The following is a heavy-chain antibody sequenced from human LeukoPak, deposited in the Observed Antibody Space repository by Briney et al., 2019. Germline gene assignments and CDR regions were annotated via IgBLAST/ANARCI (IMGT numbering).Heavy chain of an antibody. CDR2: FSDDEGRT. CDR3: AREVESFDC. J-gene: IGHJ4*02. CDR1: GFTFSSYW. Sequence: GGSLRLSCAVSGFTFSSYWIHWVRQAPGKGLVWVSRFSDDEGRTVYADSVKGRFTTSIDNAKNTLFLEMNSLRAEDTAVYYCAREVESFDCWGQGTLVTVSS. V-gene: IGHV3-74*01.